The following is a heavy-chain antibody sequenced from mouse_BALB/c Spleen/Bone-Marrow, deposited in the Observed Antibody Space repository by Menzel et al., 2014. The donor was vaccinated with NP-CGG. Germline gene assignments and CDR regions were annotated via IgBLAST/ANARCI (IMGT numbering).Heavy chain of an antibody. V-gene: IGHV1S16*01. Sequence: QVQLQQSGAELVKPEASVKLSCKASGYTFTSYWMHWVKLRHGQGFEWIGEINPSNGGTNYNEKFKRKATLTVDKSSSTAYMQLSSLTAEDSAVYYCTIGGFDYWGQGTTLTVSS. CDR2: INPSNGGT. CDR3: TIGGFDY. CDR1: GYTFTSYW. J-gene: IGHJ2*01.